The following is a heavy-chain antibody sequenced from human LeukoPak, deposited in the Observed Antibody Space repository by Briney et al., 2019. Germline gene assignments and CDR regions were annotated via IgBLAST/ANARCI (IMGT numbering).Heavy chain of an antibody. J-gene: IGHJ4*02. D-gene: IGHD2-2*01. Sequence: ASVKVSCKASGYTFTSYYMHWVRQAPGQGLEWMGIINPSGGSTSYAQKFQGRVTMTRDMSTSTVYMELSSLRSEDTAVYYCANGYRYCSSTRCDFDYWGQGTLVTVSS. CDR2: INPSGGST. V-gene: IGHV1-46*01. CDR3: ANGYRYCSSTRCDFDY. CDR1: GYTFTSYY.